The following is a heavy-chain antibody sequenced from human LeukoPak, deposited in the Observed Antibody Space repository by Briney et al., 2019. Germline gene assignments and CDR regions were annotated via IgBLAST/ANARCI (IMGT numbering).Heavy chain of an antibody. D-gene: IGHD6-13*01. J-gene: IGHJ4*02. V-gene: IGHV1-2*02. CDR3: ASALNSRSSSC. Sequence: GASATVSCKASGYRFTDYYMHWVRQAPGQGLEWMGWFNPETGGTKYAQRFQGRVTMTTDTTISTAYMELTRLRSDDTAVYYCASALNSRSSSCWGQGTRVTVSS. CDR2: FNPETGGT. CDR1: GYRFTDYY.